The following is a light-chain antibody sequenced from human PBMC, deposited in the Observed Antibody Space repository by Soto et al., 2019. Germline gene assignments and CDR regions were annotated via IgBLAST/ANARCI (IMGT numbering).Light chain of an antibody. Sequence: QSALTQPPSASGSPGQSVTISCIGTSSDVGGYNYVSWYQQLPGKAPNLLIYGVSERPSGVPDRFSGSKSGNTASLTVSGLQAEDEADYYCSSYTSSSTRVFGTGTKLTVL. CDR1: SSDVGGYNY. J-gene: IGLJ1*01. CDR2: GVS. V-gene: IGLV2-8*01. CDR3: SSYTSSSTRV.